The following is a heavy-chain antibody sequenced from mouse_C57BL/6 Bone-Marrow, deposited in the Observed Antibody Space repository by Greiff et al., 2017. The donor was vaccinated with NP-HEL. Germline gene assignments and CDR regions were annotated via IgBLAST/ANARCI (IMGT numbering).Heavy chain of an antibody. Sequence: QVQLQQPGAELVRPGTSVKLSCKASGYTFTSYWMHWVKQRPGQGLEWIGVIDPSDSYTNYNQKFKGKATLTVDTSSSTAYMQLSSLTSEDSAVYYCARDVTFAYWGQGTLVTVSA. V-gene: IGHV1-59*01. J-gene: IGHJ3*01. CDR3: ARDVTFAY. CDR2: IDPSDSYT. CDR1: GYTFTSYW.